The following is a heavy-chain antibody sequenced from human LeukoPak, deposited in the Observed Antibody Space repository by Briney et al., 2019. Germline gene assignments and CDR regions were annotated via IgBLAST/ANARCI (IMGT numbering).Heavy chain of an antibody. CDR3: ARAQDYYDSSGYSYYFDY. J-gene: IGHJ4*02. D-gene: IGHD3-22*01. V-gene: IGHV6-1*01. Sequence: SQTLSLTCAISGDSVSSNSAAWNWIRQSPSRGLEWLGRTYYRSKWYNDYAVSVKSRITINPDTSKNQFSLKLSSVTAADTAVYYCARAQDYYDSSGYSYYFDYWGQGTLVTVSS. CDR2: TYYRSKWYN. CDR1: GDSVSSNSAA.